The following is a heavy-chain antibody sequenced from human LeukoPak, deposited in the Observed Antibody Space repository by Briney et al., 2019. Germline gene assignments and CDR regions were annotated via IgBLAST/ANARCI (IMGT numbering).Heavy chain of an antibody. V-gene: IGHV3-30*04. D-gene: IGHD2-2*02. CDR1: GFTFSSYA. CDR3: ARDQAKRYCSSTSCYRGLFY. CDR2: ISYDGSNK. Sequence: GRSLRLSCAASGFTFSSYAMHWVRQAPGKGLEWVAVISYDGSNKYYADSVKGRFTISRDNSKNTLYLQMNSLRAEDTAVYYCARDQAKRYCSSTSCYRGLFYWGQGTLVTVSS. J-gene: IGHJ4*02.